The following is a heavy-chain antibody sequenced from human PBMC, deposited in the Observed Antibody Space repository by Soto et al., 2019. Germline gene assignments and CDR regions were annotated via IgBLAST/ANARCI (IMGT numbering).Heavy chain of an antibody. CDR1: GGILGRSRYH. D-gene: IGHD2-2*02. V-gene: IGHV4-39*01. Sequence: PPENLSLPCTVSGGILGRSRYHWGWIRQPPGKGLEWIGSIYDRGSTYSNPSLKRRLTTSLDTAKNQFSLKLTSVTAADTAVYYCARHGYTTSRTYFYYWGQXTLVTIS. CDR3: ARHGYTTSRTYFYY. CDR2: IYDRGST. J-gene: IGHJ4*02.